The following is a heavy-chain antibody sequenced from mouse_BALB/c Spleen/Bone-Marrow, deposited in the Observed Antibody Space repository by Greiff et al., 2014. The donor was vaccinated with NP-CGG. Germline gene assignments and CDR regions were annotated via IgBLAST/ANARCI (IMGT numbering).Heavy chain of an antibody. CDR2: INPGSGGI. CDR3: ARELVRGMDY. J-gene: IGHJ4*01. CDR1: GCAFTNYW. V-gene: IGHV1-54*01. D-gene: IGHD1-1*01. Sequence: VQLQQSGAELVRPGTSVKVSCKASGCAFTNYWIEWIKQRPGQGLEWIGVINPGSGGINYNEKFKGKATLSADKSSSTAYMQLSSLTSDDSAVYFCARELVRGMDYWGQGTSVTVSS.